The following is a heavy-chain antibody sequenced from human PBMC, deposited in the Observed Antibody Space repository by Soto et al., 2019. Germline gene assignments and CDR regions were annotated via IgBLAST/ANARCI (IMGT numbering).Heavy chain of an antibody. CDR2: INAGNGNT. J-gene: IGHJ6*03. V-gene: IGHV1-3*01. CDR3: ARGVVVVAASVSLGYCYFMDV. D-gene: IGHD2-15*01. Sequence: GASVKVSCKASGYTFTSYAMHWVRQAPGQRHEWMGWINAGNGNTKYSQKFQGRVTITRDTSASTAYMELSSLRSEDTAVYYCARGVVVVAASVSLGYCYFMDVLRKGTTDTVSS. CDR1: GYTFTSYA.